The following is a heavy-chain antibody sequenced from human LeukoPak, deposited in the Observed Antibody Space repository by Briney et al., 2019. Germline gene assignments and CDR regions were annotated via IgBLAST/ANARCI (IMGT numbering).Heavy chain of an antibody. CDR1: GYSFTSYW. Sequence: GESLKISCEGSGYSFTSYWISWVRQMPGKGLEWMGRIDPSDSYTNYSPSFQGHVTISADKSISTAYLQWSSLKASDTAMYYCARHRYCSSTSCYDMRFGHYYYYGMDVWGQGTTVTVSS. V-gene: IGHV5-10-1*01. D-gene: IGHD2-2*01. CDR2: IDPSDSYT. CDR3: ARHRYCSSTSCYDMRFGHYYYYGMDV. J-gene: IGHJ6*02.